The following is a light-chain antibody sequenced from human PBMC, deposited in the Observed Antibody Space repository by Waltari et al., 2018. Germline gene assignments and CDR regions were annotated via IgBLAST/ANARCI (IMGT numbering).Light chain of an antibody. V-gene: IGKV3-11*01. CDR3: QQRSDWLYT. CDR2: DAS. Sequence: EIVLTQSPATLSLSPGERATLSCRASQSVSRYLAWYQQKPGQAPRLLIYDASDRATGIPARFSGSWSGTDFTLTINSLEPEDFAVYYCQQRSDWLYTFGQGTKLEIK. CDR1: QSVSRY. J-gene: IGKJ2*01.